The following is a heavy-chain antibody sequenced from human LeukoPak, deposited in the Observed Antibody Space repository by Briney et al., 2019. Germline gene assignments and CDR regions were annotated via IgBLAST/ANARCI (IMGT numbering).Heavy chain of an antibody. CDR3: AKDYTSGWYRYFFDY. Sequence: GRSLRLSCAAPGFTFDDYPMPWVRQAPGEGLERVSGNSWNSGSIGYADSVKGRFTISRDNARNSLYLQMNSLRTEDTALYFCAKDYTSGWYRYFFDYWGQGTLVTVPS. CDR2: NSWNSGSI. J-gene: IGHJ4*02. CDR1: GFTFDDYP. D-gene: IGHD6-19*01. V-gene: IGHV3-9*01.